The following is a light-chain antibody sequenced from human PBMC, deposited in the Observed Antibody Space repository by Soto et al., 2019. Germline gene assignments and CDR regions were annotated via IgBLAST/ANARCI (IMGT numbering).Light chain of an antibody. CDR2: DAS. CDR3: HQYNSCPFT. J-gene: IGKJ4*01. CDR1: QTVTNK. Sequence: EIVMTQSPATLSVSPGERVVLSCRATQTVTNKLAWYQQKPGQAPRLLIYDASIRATGIPARFSGSGSGTEFTLTISSLQSEDFLLYSCHQYNSCPFTFGGGTKVQIK. V-gene: IGKV3-15*01.